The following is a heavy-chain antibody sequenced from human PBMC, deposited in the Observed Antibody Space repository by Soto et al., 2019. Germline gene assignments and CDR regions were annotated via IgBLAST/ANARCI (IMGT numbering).Heavy chain of an antibody. J-gene: IGHJ6*02. V-gene: IGHV3-30-3*01. D-gene: IGHD3-9*01. CDR1: GFTFSSYA. CDR3: ARDLASYYDILTGYYSYYYYGMDV. CDR2: ISYDGSNK. Sequence: GGSLRLSCAAPGFTFSSYAMHWVRQAPGKGLEWVAVISYDGSNKYYADSVKGRFTISRDNSKNTLYLQMNSLRAEDTAVYYCARDLASYYDILTGYYSYYYYGMDVWGQGTTVTVSS.